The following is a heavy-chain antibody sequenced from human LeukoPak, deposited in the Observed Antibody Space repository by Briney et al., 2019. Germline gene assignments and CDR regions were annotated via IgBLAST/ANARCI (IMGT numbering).Heavy chain of an antibody. V-gene: IGHV4-39*07. J-gene: IGHJ6*02. CDR2: IYYSGST. Sequence: SETLSLTCTVSGGSISSSSYYWGWIRQPPGKGLEWIGSIYYSGSTYYNPSLKSRVTISVDTSKNQFSLKLSSVTAADTAVYYCARDYSSSWYGYYYYYGMDVWGQGTTVTVSS. CDR3: ARDYSSSWYGYYYYYGMDV. D-gene: IGHD6-13*01. CDR1: GGSISSSSYY.